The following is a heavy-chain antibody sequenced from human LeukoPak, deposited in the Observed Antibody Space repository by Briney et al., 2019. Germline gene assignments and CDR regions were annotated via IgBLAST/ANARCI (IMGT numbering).Heavy chain of an antibody. V-gene: IGHV4-59*08. CDR3: ARHGGWLAGARN. Sequence: SETLSLTCTVSGGSISNYYWSWIRQPPGKGLEWIGYIYYSGSTSYNPSLKSRVTISVDTSKNQFSLKLTSVTAADTAVYYCARHGGWLAGARNWGQGTLVTVSS. J-gene: IGHJ4*02. CDR1: GGSISNYY. CDR2: IYYSGST. D-gene: IGHD6-19*01.